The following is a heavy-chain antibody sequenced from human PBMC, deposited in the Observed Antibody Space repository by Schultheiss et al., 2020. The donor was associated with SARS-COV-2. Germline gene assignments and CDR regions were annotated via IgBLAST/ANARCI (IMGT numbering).Heavy chain of an antibody. V-gene: IGHV4-39*01. CDR1: GGSISRSGYY. Sequence: SQTLSLTCTVSGGSISRSGYYWGWIRQSPGKGLEWIGSMFYTDNTYYNPPLKSRVTISADTSKNQFSLKLRSVTATDTAVYYCARHRRTAMVTVDYWGQGTQVTVSS. CDR2: MFYTDNT. CDR3: ARHRRTAMVTVDY. J-gene: IGHJ4*02. D-gene: IGHD5-18*01.